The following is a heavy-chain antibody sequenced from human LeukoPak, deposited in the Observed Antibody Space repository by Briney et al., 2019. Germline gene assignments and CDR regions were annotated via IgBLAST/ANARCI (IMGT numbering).Heavy chain of an antibody. CDR1: GGSISSSSYY. V-gene: IGHV4-39*01. CDR2: IYYSGGT. J-gene: IGHJ4*02. Sequence: SETLSLTCTVSGGSISSSSYYWGWIRQPPGKGLEWIGSIYYSGGTYYNPSLKSRVTISVDTSKNQFSLKLSSVTAADTAVYYCARRLPGEYFDYWGQGTLVTVSS. CDR3: ARRLPGEYFDY. D-gene: IGHD3-10*01.